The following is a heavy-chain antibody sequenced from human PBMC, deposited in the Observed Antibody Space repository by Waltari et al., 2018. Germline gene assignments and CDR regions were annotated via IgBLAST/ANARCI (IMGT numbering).Heavy chain of an antibody. J-gene: IGHJ4*02. CDR3: ARNRKIIAAGWGRDLDY. CDR2: ITSSGSST. Sequence: EVQLVESGGGLVQPGGSVRLPCEASGFSFSTYAMSWVRQAPGKGLELLLYITSSGSSTQYANSVGGRFTISRDNAKNSLYLQLNNLGAEDTAVYYCARNRKIIAAGWGRDLDYWGQGTLVIVSS. V-gene: IGHV3-48*03. CDR1: GFSFSTYA. D-gene: IGHD6-13*01.